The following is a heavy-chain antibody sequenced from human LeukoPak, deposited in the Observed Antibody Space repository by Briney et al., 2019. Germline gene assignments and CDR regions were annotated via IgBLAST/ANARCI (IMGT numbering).Heavy chain of an antibody. J-gene: IGHJ4*02. Sequence: PGGSLRLSCAASGFTFSSYWMSWVRQAPGKGLEWVANIKQDGSEKYYVDSVKGRFTISKDNAKNSLYLQMNSLRAEDTAVYYCARLPFRQWLDYWGQGTLVTVSS. CDR1: GFTFSSYW. V-gene: IGHV3-7*01. CDR2: IKQDGSEK. CDR3: ARLPFRQWLDY. D-gene: IGHD3-22*01.